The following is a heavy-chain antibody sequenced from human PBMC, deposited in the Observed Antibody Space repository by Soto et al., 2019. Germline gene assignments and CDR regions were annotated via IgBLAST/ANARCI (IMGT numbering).Heavy chain of an antibody. D-gene: IGHD4-17*01. J-gene: IGHJ3*02. Sequence: QAQLVESGGGVVQPGRSLRLSCAASGFTFGGYGMHWVGQAPGKGLEREAIISDDGSDKYYADSVKGRFIISRDNSKSTLYLQMNGLRVEDTAVYYCAKAGEYDYGDYEVQYAFDIWGQGTMVTVSS. CDR2: ISDDGSDK. CDR3: AKAGEYDYGDYEVQYAFDI. CDR1: GFTFGGYG. V-gene: IGHV3-30*18.